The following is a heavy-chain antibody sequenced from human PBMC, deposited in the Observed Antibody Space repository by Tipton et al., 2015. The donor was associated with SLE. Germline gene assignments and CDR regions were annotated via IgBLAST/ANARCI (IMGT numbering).Heavy chain of an antibody. CDR2: ISSSGSTI. CDR3: ARSYYYYYYYMDV. Sequence: GSLRLSCAASGFTFSSYEMNWVRQAPGKGLEWVSYISSSGSTIYYADSVKGRFTISRDNAKNSLYLQMNSLRAEDTAVYYCARSYYYYYYYMDVWGKGTTVIVSS. J-gene: IGHJ6*03. CDR1: GFTFSSYE. V-gene: IGHV3-48*03.